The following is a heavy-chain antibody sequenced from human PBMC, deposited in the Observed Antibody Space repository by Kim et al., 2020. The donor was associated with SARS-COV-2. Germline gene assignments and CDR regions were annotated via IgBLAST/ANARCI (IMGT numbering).Heavy chain of an antibody. CDR2: INPSGGST. Sequence: ASVKVSCKASGYTFTSYYMHWVRQAPGQGLEWMGIINPSGGSTSYAQKFQGRVTMTRDTSTSTVYMELSSLRSEDTAVYYCARDPAPYYDSSGLIDYWGQGTLVTVSS. V-gene: IGHV1-46*01. D-gene: IGHD3-22*01. CDR1: GYTFTSYY. CDR3: ARDPAPYYDSSGLIDY. J-gene: IGHJ4*02.